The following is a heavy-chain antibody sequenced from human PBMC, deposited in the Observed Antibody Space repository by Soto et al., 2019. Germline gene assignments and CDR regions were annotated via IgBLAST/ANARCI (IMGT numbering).Heavy chain of an antibody. V-gene: IGHV1-18*01. CDR3: ARGVPYYDILTGYNNWFDP. Sequence: ASVKVSCKASGYTFSNYGLNWVRQAPGQGLEWMGWISAYNSNTTYAQKFQGRVTMTTDTSTNTAYMELRSLRSDDTAVYYCARGVPYYDILTGYNNWFDPWG. CDR1: GYTFSNYG. J-gene: IGHJ5*02. CDR2: ISAYNSNT. D-gene: IGHD3-9*01.